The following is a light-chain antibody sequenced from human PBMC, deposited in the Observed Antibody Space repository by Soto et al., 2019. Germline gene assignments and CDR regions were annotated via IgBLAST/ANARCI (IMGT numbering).Light chain of an antibody. Sequence: EIVMTQSPATLSVSPGERATLSCRASQSVSSNLAWYQQKPGQAPRLLIYGASTSATGIPASFSGSGSGTEFTLTISILQSEDFAVYYCQQYNNWPPYTFGQGTKLEIK. J-gene: IGKJ2*01. CDR2: GAS. CDR3: QQYNNWPPYT. CDR1: QSVSSN. V-gene: IGKV3-15*01.